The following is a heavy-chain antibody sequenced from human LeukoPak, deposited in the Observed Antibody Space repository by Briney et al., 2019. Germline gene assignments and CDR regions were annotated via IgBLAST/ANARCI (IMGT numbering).Heavy chain of an antibody. CDR3: ARDRAFEYSSSSGLRY. CDR1: GFTFSSYG. V-gene: IGHV3-33*01. CDR2: IWYDGSNK. Sequence: GGSLRLSCAAPGFTFSSYGMHWVRQAPGKGLEWVAVIWYDGSNKYYADSVKGRFTISRDNSKNTLYLQMNSLRAEDTAVYYCARDRAFEYSSSSGLRYWGQGTLVTVSS. J-gene: IGHJ4*02. D-gene: IGHD6-6*01.